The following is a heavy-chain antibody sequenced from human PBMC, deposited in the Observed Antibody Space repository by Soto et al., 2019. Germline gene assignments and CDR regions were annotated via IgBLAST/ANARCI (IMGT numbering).Heavy chain of an antibody. CDR3: AREPLNYYDSSGYSDY. CDR2: IKQDGSEK. J-gene: IGHJ4*02. Sequence: GGSLRLSCAASGFTFSSYWMSWVRQAPGKGLEWVANIKQDGSEKYYVDSVKGRFTISRDNAKNSLYLQMNSLRAEDTAVYYCAREPLNYYDSSGYSDYWGQGTLVTVSS. D-gene: IGHD3-22*01. V-gene: IGHV3-7*05. CDR1: GFTFSSYW.